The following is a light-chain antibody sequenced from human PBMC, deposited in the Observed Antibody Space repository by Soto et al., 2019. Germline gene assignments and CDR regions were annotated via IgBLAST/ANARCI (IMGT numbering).Light chain of an antibody. Sequence: EIVLTQSPTTLSLSPGERATLSFRASHSVRSYLAWYQQKPGQAPRLLIYDAFNRATGIPARFSGSGSGTDFTLTISSLEPEDFAVYYCHQRSNWPETFGGGTKV. CDR3: HQRSNWPET. CDR2: DAF. CDR1: HSVRSY. J-gene: IGKJ4*01. V-gene: IGKV3-11*01.